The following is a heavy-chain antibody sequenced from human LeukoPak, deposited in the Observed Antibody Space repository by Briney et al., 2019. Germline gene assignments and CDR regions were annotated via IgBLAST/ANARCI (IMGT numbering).Heavy chain of an antibody. CDR3: ARGGNNDSSGYSFDY. V-gene: IGHV4-4*07. D-gene: IGHD3-22*01. J-gene: IGHJ4*02. CDR1: GGSISSYY. Sequence: PSETLSLTCTVSGGSISSYYWSWIRQPAGKGLEWIGRIYTSGSTNYNPSLESRVTMSVDTSKNQFSLKLSSVTAADTAVYYCARGGNNDSSGYSFDYWGQGTLVTVSS. CDR2: IYTSGST.